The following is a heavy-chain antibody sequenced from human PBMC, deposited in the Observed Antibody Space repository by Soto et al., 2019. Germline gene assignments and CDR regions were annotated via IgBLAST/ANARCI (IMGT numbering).Heavy chain of an antibody. CDR1: GGTFSSYT. V-gene: IGHV1-69*08. D-gene: IGHD6-13*01. Sequence: QVQRVQSGAEVKKPGSSVKVSCKASGGTFSSYTISWVRQAPGQGLEWMGRIIPILGIANYAQKFQGRVTITADKSTSTAYMELSSLSSEDTAVYYCARDPLAAADAFDIWGQGTMVTVSS. CDR2: IIPILGIA. J-gene: IGHJ3*02. CDR3: ARDPLAAADAFDI.